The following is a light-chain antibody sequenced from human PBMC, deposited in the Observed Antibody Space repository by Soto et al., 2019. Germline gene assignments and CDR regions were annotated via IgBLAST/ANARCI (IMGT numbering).Light chain of an antibody. J-gene: IGLJ3*02. CDR2: GNS. CDR1: SSNIGAGYN. V-gene: IGLV1-40*01. Sequence: QPVLTQPPSVSGAPGQRVTIPCTGTSSNIGAGYNVHWYQQLPGTAPKLLIYGNSNRPSGVPDRFSGSKSGTSASLAITGLQAEDEAGYYCQSYDNTLSGHWVFGGGPKLTVL. CDR3: QSYDNTLSGHWV.